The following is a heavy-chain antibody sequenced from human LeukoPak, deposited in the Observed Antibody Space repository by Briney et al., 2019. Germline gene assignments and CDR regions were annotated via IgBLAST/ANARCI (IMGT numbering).Heavy chain of an antibody. CDR1: GYSISSGYY. CDR3: AREAYSDPSGFYPLNWFDP. Sequence: SETLSLTCSVSGYSISSGYYWGWVRQSPGRGLEWIGTIHHIGDTYYKPSLKSRVTISVDTSKNQFSLKLTSVTAADSAMYFCAREAYSDPSGFYPLNWFDPWGQGTLVTVSS. CDR2: IHHIGDT. D-gene: IGHD3-22*01. J-gene: IGHJ5*02. V-gene: IGHV4-38-2*02.